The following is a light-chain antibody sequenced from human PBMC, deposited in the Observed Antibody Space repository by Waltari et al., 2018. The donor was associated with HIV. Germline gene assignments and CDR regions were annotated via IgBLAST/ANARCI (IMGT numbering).Light chain of an antibody. J-gene: IGKJ5*01. Sequence: EIVMTQSPATLSVSPGERATLSCRASQRVSSNLAWYQQKPGQGPRLLIYGASTRATGIPARFSGSGSGAEFTLTISSLQSEDFAGYYCQQYNDWPLTFGQGTRLEIK. CDR1: QRVSSN. V-gene: IGKV3-15*01. CDR3: QQYNDWPLT. CDR2: GAS.